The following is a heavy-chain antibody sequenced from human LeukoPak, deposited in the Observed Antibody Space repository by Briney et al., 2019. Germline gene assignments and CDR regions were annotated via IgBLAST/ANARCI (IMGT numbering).Heavy chain of an antibody. CDR2: IKYDGSTS. CDR1: GFTFTTYW. V-gene: IGHV3-74*01. Sequence: PGGSLRLSCEASGFTFTTYWIHWVRQGPGKGLVWVSRIKYDGSTSNYADSVKGRFTISRDNAKNTLYLQMNSLRAEDTAVYYCAGINFGVVTNWGQGTLVTVSS. D-gene: IGHD3-3*01. J-gene: IGHJ4*02. CDR3: AGINFGVVTN.